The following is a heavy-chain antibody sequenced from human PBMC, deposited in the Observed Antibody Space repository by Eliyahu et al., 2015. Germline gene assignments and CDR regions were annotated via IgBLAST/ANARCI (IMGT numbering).Heavy chain of an antibody. CDR3: ARGVGSSGWYLTHFDY. J-gene: IGHJ4*02. Sequence: QVQLVQSGAEXKKPGXSVKXSYKASGXTFSSYAXSXVRQAPGQGLEWMGGIIPIFGTANYAQKFQGRVTITADESTSTAYMELSSLRSEDTAVYYCARGVGSSGWYLTHFDYWGQGTLVTVSS. D-gene: IGHD6-19*01. V-gene: IGHV1-69*01. CDR1: GXTFSSYA. CDR2: IIPIFGTA.